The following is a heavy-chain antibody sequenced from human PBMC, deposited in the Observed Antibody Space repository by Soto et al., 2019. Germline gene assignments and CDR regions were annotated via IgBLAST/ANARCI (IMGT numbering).Heavy chain of an antibody. D-gene: IGHD6-19*01. CDR1: GFTFSSYG. Sequence: QVQLVESGGGVVQPGRSLRLSCAASGFTFSSYGMHWVRQAPGKGLEWVAVIWYDGSNKYYADSVKGRFTISRDNSKNTLYLQMNSLRAEDTAGYYCARDERQWLVTALGYYYYYGMDVWGQGTTVTVSS. J-gene: IGHJ6*02. CDR3: ARDERQWLVTALGYYYYYGMDV. V-gene: IGHV3-33*01. CDR2: IWYDGSNK.